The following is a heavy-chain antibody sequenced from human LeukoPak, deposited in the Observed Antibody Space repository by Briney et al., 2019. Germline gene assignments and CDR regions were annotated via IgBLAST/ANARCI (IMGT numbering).Heavy chain of an antibody. J-gene: IGHJ4*02. CDR3: AKDHESDGYPCLDH. D-gene: IGHD3-22*01. CDR1: GGSISSGSYY. CDR2: IQTSGST. V-gene: IGHV4-61*02. Sequence: SETLSLTCTVSGGSISSGSYYWSWIRQPAGKGLEWIGRIQTSGSTNCNPSLKSRVTISEDTSKNQFSLKLSSVTAADTAVYYCAKDHESDGYPCLDHWGLGTLVTVSS.